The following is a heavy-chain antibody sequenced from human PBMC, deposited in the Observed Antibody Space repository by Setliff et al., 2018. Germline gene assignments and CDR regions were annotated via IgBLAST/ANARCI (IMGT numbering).Heavy chain of an antibody. CDR3: SRTPPNRGLSNGWYVDY. J-gene: IGHJ4*02. Sequence: ASVKVSCKASGYSFINYGITWVRQAPGQGLEWMGWISPYKSDTNYAQKFQGRVSMTTDTSTSTAYMELRNLRSDDTAVYYCSRTPPNRGLSNGWYVDYWGQGALVTVSS. V-gene: IGHV1-18*01. CDR1: GYSFINYG. D-gene: IGHD6-19*01. CDR2: ISPYKSDT.